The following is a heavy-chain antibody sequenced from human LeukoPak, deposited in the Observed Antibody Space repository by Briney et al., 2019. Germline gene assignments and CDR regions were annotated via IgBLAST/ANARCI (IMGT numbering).Heavy chain of an antibody. D-gene: IGHD6-19*01. CDR2: IYPGDSEV. J-gene: IGHJ1*01. CDR1: GXSFNTYW. V-gene: IGHV5-51*01. CDR3: ARQVGHWLTH. Sequence: GESLKTSCKGSGXSFNTYWIGWVRQMPGKGLECMGIIYPGDSEVRYSPSFQGQVTISADKSISTAYLQWSSLKASDSAMYYCARQVGHWLTHWGQGTLVTVSS.